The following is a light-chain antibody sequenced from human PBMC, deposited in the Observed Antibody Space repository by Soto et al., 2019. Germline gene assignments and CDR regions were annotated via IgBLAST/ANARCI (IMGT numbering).Light chain of an antibody. J-gene: IGLJ3*02. CDR2: EVN. Sequence: QSALTQPASVSGSPGQSITISCTGTSSDVGGYSYVSWYQQHPGKAPKLMSFEVNNRPSGLSNRFSGSKSGNTASLTISWLQPEDEADYYCNSYTSNSTWVFGGGTKLTVL. CDR3: NSYTSNSTWV. CDR1: SSDVGGYSY. V-gene: IGLV2-14*01.